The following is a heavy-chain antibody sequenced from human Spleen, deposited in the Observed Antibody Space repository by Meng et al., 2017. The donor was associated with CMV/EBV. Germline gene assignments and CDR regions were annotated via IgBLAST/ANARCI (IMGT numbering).Heavy chain of an antibody. D-gene: IGHD5-18*01. Sequence: GESLKISCAASGFTFSSYWMSWVRQAPGKGLEWVANIKQDGSEKYYVDSVKGRFTISRDNAKNSLSLQMNSLRADDTAVYYCARELGGYSHGKNSGYHYSGMDVWGQGIAVTVSS. CDR2: IKQDGSEK. J-gene: IGHJ6*02. CDR3: ARELGGYSHGKNSGYHYSGMDV. CDR1: GFTFSSYW. V-gene: IGHV3-7*01.